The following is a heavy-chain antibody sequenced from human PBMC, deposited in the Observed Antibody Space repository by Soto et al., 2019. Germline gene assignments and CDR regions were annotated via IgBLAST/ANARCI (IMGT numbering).Heavy chain of an antibody. CDR2: IYYSGST. CDR1: GGSISSYY. V-gene: IGHV4-59*01. CDR3: ARGAPDVDIVATIPLDS. Sequence: PSETLSLTCTVSGGSISSYYWSWIRQPPGKGLEWIGYIYYSGSTNYNPSLKSRVTISVDTSKNQFSLKLSSVTAADTAVYYCARGAPDVDIVATIPLDSWGQGTLVTVSS. J-gene: IGHJ5*01. D-gene: IGHD5-12*01.